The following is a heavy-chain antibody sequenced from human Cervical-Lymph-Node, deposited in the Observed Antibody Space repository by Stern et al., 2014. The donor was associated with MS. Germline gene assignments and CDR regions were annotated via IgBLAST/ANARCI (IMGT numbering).Heavy chain of an antibody. V-gene: IGHV3-53*01. CDR3: ARDTSSPERSDW. D-gene: IGHD1-1*01. Sequence: EVQLVQSGGGVIQPGGSLGLSCTASGLTVGRDYMTRVRQAPGKGLGWVSLITNVGSTFYTDSVKGRFTISRDDSKNTVYLHMTSLRAEDTAMYYCARDTSSPERSDWWGQGTLVTVSS. J-gene: IGHJ4*02. CDR1: GLTVGRDY. CDR2: ITNVGST.